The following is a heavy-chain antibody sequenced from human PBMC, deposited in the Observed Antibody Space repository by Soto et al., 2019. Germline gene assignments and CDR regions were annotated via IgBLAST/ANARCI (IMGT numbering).Heavy chain of an antibody. D-gene: IGHD3-22*01. CDR2: ISGSGGST. CDR1: GFTFSSYA. Sequence: GGSLRLSCAASGFTFSSYAMSWVRQAPGKGLEWVSAISGSGGSTYYADSVKGRFTISRDNSKNTLYLQMNSLRAEDTAVYYCANGFNDHYDSSDPPPDYWGQGSLVTLSS. CDR3: ANGFNDHYDSSDPPPDY. V-gene: IGHV3-23*01. J-gene: IGHJ4*02.